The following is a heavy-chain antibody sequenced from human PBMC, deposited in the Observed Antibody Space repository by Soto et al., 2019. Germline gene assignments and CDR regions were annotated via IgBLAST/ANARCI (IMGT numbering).Heavy chain of an antibody. D-gene: IGHD2-2*01. CDR3: AKGDGASYCSSTSCSIDY. CDR2: ISWDGGSP. V-gene: IGHV3-43*01. CDR1: GFTFDDYT. J-gene: IGHJ4*02. Sequence: GGSLRLSCAASGFTFDDYTMHWVRQAPGKXLEWVSLISWDGGSPYYADSAKGRFTISRDNTNNSLYLQMNSLRTEDTALYYCAKGDGASYCSSTSCSIDYWGQGTLVTVSS.